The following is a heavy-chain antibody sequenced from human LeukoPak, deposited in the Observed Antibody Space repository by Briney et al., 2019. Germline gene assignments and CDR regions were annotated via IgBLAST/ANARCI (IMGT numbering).Heavy chain of an antibody. CDR3: ARHEVPGYFDL. CDR2: IYYSGST. J-gene: IGHJ2*01. Sequence: PSETLSLTCTVSGGSISSSSYYWGWIRQPPGKGLEWIGSIYYSGSTYYNPSLKSRVTISVDTSKNQFSLKLSSVTAADTAVYYCARHEVPGYFDLWGRGTLVIVSS. V-gene: IGHV4-39*01. CDR1: GGSISSSSYY.